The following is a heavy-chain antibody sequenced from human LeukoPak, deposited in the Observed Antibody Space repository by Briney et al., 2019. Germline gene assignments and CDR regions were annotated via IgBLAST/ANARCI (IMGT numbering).Heavy chain of an antibody. CDR3: GRHGGATLIRGVLVDGFDI. Sequence: SETLSLTCTVSGSSISSYYWSWIRQPPGRGLEWIGYVFHSGITNYNPSLKSRVTMSVARTENQFSLKLSSVTAADTAVYYCGRHGGATLIRGVLVDGFDIWGQGTMVTVSS. CDR2: VFHSGIT. D-gene: IGHD3-10*01. J-gene: IGHJ3*02. V-gene: IGHV4-59*08. CDR1: GSSISSYY.